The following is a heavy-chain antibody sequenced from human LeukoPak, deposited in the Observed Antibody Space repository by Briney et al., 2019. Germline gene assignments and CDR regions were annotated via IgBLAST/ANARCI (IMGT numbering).Heavy chain of an antibody. CDR3: XKXRGPFDGFXX. V-gene: IGHV3-33*06. CDR1: GFTFSSYG. Sequence: AGGSLRLSCAASGFTFSSYGMHWVRQAPGKGLEWVAVIWSNGNNRYYADSVKGRFTFSRDNSKNTLSLQMNSLRAEDTAVYYXXKXRGPFDGFXXXGQXTXVTXXX. CDR2: IWSNGNNR. J-gene: IGHJ3*01.